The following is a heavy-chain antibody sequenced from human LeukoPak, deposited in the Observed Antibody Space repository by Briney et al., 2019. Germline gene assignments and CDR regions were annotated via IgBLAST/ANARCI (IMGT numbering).Heavy chain of an antibody. CDR1: GFTFSSYS. CDR3: ARGPIAAAGTSYGY. D-gene: IGHD6-13*01. Sequence: GWSLRLSCAASGFTFSSYSMNWVRQAPGKGLEWVPSISSSSSYIYYADSVKGRFTISRDNAKNSLYLQMYSLRAEDTAVYYCARGPIAAAGTSYGYWGQGTLVTVSS. V-gene: IGHV3-21*01. CDR2: ISSSSSYI. J-gene: IGHJ4*02.